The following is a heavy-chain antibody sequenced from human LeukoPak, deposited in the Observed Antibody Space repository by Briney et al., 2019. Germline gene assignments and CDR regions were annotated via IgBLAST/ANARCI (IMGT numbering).Heavy chain of an antibody. V-gene: IGHV3-53*01. CDR1: GFTFSSSA. J-gene: IGHJ6*02. CDR2: IYSGGST. CDR3: ARERWGTRLEYYYYGMDV. D-gene: IGHD3-16*01. Sequence: GGSLRLSCAGPGFTFSSSAMSWVRQAPGKGLEWVSVIYSGGSTYYADSVKGRFTISRDNSKNTLYLQMNSLRAEDTAVYYCARERWGTRLEYYYYGMDVWGQGTTVTVSS.